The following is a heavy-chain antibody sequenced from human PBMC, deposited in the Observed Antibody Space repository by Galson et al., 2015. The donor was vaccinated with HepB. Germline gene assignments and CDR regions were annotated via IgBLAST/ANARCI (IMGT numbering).Heavy chain of an antibody. CDR2: ISWNSGSI. V-gene: IGHV3-9*01. CDR1: GFTFDDYA. Sequence: SLRLSCAASGFTFDDYAMHWVRQAPGKGLEWVSGISWNSGSIGYADSVKGRFTISRDNAKNSLYLQMNSLRAEDTALYYCAKDFVAAGYGSGSPDAFDIWGQGTMVTVSS. J-gene: IGHJ3*02. D-gene: IGHD3-10*01. CDR3: AKDFVAAGYGSGSPDAFDI.